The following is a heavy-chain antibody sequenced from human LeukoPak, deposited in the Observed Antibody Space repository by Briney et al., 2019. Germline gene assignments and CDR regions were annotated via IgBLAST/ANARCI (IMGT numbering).Heavy chain of an antibody. CDR1: GGSISSGGYY. CDR2: IYHSGST. D-gene: IGHD5-12*01. J-gene: IGHJ6*03. V-gene: IGHV4-30-2*01. Sequence: SETLSLTCTVSGGSISSGGYYWSWIRQPPGKGLEWIGYIYHSGSTYYNPSLKSRVTISVDRSKNQFSLKLSSVTAADTAVYYCVIAARLGTYYMDVWGKGTTVTVSS. CDR3: VIAARLGTYYMDV.